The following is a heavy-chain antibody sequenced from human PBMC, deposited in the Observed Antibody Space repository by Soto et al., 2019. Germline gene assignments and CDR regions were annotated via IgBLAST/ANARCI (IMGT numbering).Heavy chain of an antibody. D-gene: IGHD3-16*01. CDR3: ARGESRGKRGGMDV. V-gene: IGHV4-34*01. CDR2: INHSGST. CDR1: GGSFSGYY. J-gene: IGHJ6*02. Sequence: QVQLQQWGAGLLKPSETLSLTCAVYGGSFSGYYWSWIRQPPGKGLEWIGEINHSGSTNYNPSLKSRVTIAVDTSKNQFSLKLSSVTAADTAVYYWARGESRGKRGGMDVWGQGTTVTVSS.